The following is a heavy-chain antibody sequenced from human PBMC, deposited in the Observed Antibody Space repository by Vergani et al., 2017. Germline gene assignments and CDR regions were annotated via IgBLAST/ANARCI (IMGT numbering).Heavy chain of an antibody. CDR2: INPNSGGT. V-gene: IGHV1-2*02. J-gene: IGHJ5*02. CDR3: ARGETVYCSSTSCPNWFDP. D-gene: IGHD2-2*01. CDR1: GYTFTGYY. Sequence: QVQLVQSGAEVKKPGASVKVSCKASGYTFTGYYMHWVRQAPGQGLEWMGWINPNSGGTNYAQKFQGRVTMTRDTSIRTAYMELSRLRSDDTAVYYCARGETVYCSSTSCPNWFDPWGQGTLVTVSS.